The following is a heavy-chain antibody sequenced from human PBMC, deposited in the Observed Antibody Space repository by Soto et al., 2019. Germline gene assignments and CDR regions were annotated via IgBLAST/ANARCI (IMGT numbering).Heavy chain of an antibody. CDR3: ARGPIGSSWPFFDY. V-gene: IGHV4-34*01. CDR2: INHSGST. J-gene: IGHJ4*02. D-gene: IGHD6-13*01. Sequence: SETLSLTCAVYGGSFSGYYWSWIRQPPGKGLEWIGEINHSGSTNYNPSLKSRVTISVDTSKNQFSLKLSSVTAADTAVYYCARGPIGSSWPFFDYWGQGXLVTVYS. CDR1: GGSFSGYY.